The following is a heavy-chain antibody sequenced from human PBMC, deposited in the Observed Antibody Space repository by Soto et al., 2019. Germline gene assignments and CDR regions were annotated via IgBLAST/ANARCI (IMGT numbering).Heavy chain of an antibody. D-gene: IGHD7-27*01. CDR1: GFTFRSYA. CDR3: GSSSNWGGSRPHFYSGMDF. V-gene: IGHV3-30-3*01. Sequence: QVQLVESGGGVVQPGRSRRLSCAASGFTFRSYAMHWVRQAPGKGLEWVAVISYDGTNKYFADSVKGRFTISRDNSKNTLYLQMNTLRAEDTAVYYCGSSSNWGGSRPHFYSGMDFWGQGNTVNVSS. CDR2: ISYDGTNK. J-gene: IGHJ6*02.